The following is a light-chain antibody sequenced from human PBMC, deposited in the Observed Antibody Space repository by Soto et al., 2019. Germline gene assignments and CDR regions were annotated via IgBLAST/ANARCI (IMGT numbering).Light chain of an antibody. CDR1: QTIDTN. CDR3: QQYNNWPWT. J-gene: IGKJ1*01. CDR2: GAS. Sequence: EIVMTQSPGTLSVSPGERATLSCRASQTIDTNLAWYQQKPGQAPRLLIFGASARATGIPARFSGSGSGTEFSLTITSLQSEDFALYYCQQYNNWPWTLGQGTKVDIK. V-gene: IGKV3-15*01.